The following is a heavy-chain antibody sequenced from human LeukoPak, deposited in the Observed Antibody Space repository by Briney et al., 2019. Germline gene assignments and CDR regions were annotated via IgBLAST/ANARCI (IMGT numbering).Heavy chain of an antibody. J-gene: IGHJ4*02. CDR2: INHTGST. CDR1: GWSFSGYY. CDR3: ARGAARYYFDY. V-gene: IGHV4-34*01. Sequence: PSETLSLTCAVYGWSFSGYYWSWIRQPPGKGLEWIWEINHTGSTNYNPSLKSRVTISVDKSTNQFSLKLSSVTAADADVYYCARGAARYYFDYWGQGTLVTVSS.